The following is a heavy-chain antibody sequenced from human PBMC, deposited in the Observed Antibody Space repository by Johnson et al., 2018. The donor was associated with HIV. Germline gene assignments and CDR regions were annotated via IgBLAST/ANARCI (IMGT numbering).Heavy chain of an antibody. D-gene: IGHD6-13*01. J-gene: IGHJ3*02. Sequence: VQLVESGGGLVKPGGSLRLSCAASGFTFSTYWMLWVRQAPGKGLVWVSRISSDGRITSYADYVEGRFTVSRDNAQNTLYLQMESLRAEDTAVYYCAKCIWGSSLIDAFDIWGQGTMVTVSS. CDR1: GFTFSTYW. V-gene: IGHV3-74*02. CDR2: ISSDGRIT. CDR3: AKCIWGSSLIDAFDI.